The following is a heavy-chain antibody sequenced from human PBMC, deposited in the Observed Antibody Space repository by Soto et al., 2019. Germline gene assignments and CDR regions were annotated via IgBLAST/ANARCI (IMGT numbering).Heavy chain of an antibody. CDR1: GFTFSSYS. CDR2: ISSSSSYI. J-gene: IGHJ6*02. Sequence: EVQLVESGGGLVKPGGSLRLSCAASGFTFSSYSMNWVRQAPGKGLEWVSSISSSSSYIYYADSVKGRFTISRDNAKNSLYLQMNSLRAEDTAVYYCARDLVHIVVVTARRYYGMDVWGQGTTVTVSS. CDR3: ARDLVHIVVVTARRYYGMDV. D-gene: IGHD2-21*02. V-gene: IGHV3-21*01.